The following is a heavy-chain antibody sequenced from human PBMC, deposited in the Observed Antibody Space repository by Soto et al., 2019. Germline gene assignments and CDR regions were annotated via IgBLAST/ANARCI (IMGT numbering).Heavy chain of an antibody. J-gene: IGHJ5*02. CDR2: IYWNDDK. CDR3: ARLLSAALFSYDR. D-gene: IGHD1-26*01. Sequence: QITLKESGPTLVKPTQTLTLTCTLSGFSHSTSGVAVGWIRQPPGQALEWLGHIYWNDDKYYSTSLKSRLSLSKDTSKNQVVLTMTNVDPLDTGTYYCARLLSAALFSYDRWGQGTLVTVSS. CDR1: GFSHSTSGVA. V-gene: IGHV2-5*01.